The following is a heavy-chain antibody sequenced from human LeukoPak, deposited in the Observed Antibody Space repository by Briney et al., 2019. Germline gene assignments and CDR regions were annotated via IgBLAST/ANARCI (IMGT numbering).Heavy chain of an antibody. Sequence: GRSLRLSCAASGFTFDDYAMHWVRQAPGKGLEWVSGISWNSNSMGYADSVKGRFTISRDNAKNSLFLQMNSLRAEDTAVYYCARRRDFIDYWGQGTLVTVSS. D-gene: IGHD3/OR15-3a*01. J-gene: IGHJ4*02. CDR1: GFTFDDYA. V-gene: IGHV3-9*01. CDR3: ARRRDFIDY. CDR2: ISWNSNSM.